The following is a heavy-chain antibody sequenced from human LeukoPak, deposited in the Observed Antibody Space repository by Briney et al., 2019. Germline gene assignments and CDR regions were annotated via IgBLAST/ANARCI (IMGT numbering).Heavy chain of an antibody. V-gene: IGHV3-30-3*01. Sequence: GGSLRLSCAASGFTFSSYAMHWVRQAPGKGLEWVAVISYDGSNKYYADSVKGRFTISRDNSKNTLYLQMNSLRAEDTAVYYCARSRSGSFLFGYWGQGTLVTFSS. D-gene: IGHD1-26*01. CDR3: ARSRSGSFLFGY. CDR2: ISYDGSNK. CDR1: GFTFSSYA. J-gene: IGHJ4*02.